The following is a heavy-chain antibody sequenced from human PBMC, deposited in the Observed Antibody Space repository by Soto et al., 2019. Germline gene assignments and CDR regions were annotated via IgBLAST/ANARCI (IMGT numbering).Heavy chain of an antibody. V-gene: IGHV3-30-3*01. CDR1: GFTFRSYA. J-gene: IGHJ4*02. CDR2: ISHDGSNK. CDR3: ARESFPRVDDFWSGYFGFDY. Sequence: GGSLRLSCAASGFTFRSYAMHWVRQAPGKGLECVAVISHDGSNKFYRDYLKGRFTISRDNSKNTLYLQINSLRSEDTAVYYCARESFPRVDDFWSGYFGFDYWGQGTLVTVSS. D-gene: IGHD3-3*01.